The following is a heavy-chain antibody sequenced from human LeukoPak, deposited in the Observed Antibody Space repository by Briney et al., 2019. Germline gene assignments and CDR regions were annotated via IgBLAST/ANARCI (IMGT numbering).Heavy chain of an antibody. J-gene: IGHJ6*03. V-gene: IGHV4-61*03. CDR1: GGSINSGTYY. CDR2: IDHTGST. Sequence: SETLSLTCTVSGGSINSGTYYWSWIRQPPGKGLEWIGYIDHTGSTNYNPSLNSRVTISRDTSKNHFSLELSSVTAADTAVYFCARGRVSSSSWSSTYYYYFYMDVWGKGTTVTVSS. CDR3: ARGRVSSSSWSSTYYYYFYMDV. D-gene: IGHD6-13*01.